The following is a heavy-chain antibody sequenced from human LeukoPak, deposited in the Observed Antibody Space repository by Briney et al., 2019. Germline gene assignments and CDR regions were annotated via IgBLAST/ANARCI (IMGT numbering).Heavy chain of an antibody. V-gene: IGHV3-23*01. Sequence: GGSLRLSCAASGFTFSSYAMNWVRQAPGKGLEWVSSISGGGGGTHYADPVKGRFTISRDNSKNTLYLQMNSLRAEDTAVYYCAKDPYDTGGWFDPWGQGTLVTVSS. J-gene: IGHJ5*02. CDR3: AKDPYDTGGWFDP. CDR1: GFTFSSYA. D-gene: IGHD3-22*01. CDR2: ISGGGGGT.